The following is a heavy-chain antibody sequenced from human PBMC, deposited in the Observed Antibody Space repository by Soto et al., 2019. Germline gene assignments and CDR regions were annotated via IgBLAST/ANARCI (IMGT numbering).Heavy chain of an antibody. D-gene: IGHD6-13*01. V-gene: IGHV3-74*01. CDR2: INSDGSST. J-gene: IGHJ6*02. CDR1: GFTFSSYW. CDR3: ARDTYSSSWFDYYYYGMDV. Sequence: GGSLRLSCAAPGFTFSSYWMHWVRQAPGKGLVWVSRINSDGSSTSYADSVKGRFTISRDNAKNTLYLQMNSLRAEDTAVYYCARDTYSSSWFDYYYYGMDVWGQGTTVTVSS.